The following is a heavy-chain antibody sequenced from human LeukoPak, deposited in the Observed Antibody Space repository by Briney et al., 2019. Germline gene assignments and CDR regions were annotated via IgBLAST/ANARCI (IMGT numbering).Heavy chain of an antibody. CDR1: GGSISSSSYY. V-gene: IGHV4-39*01. CDR2: IYYSGST. J-gene: IGHJ5*02. CDR3: ASHSHNWFDP. Sequence: SETLSLTCTVSGGSISSSSYYWGWIRQPPGKGLEWIGSIYYSGSTYYNPSLKSRVTISVDTSKNQFSLKLSSVTAADTAVYYCASHSHNWFDPWGQGTLVTVSS.